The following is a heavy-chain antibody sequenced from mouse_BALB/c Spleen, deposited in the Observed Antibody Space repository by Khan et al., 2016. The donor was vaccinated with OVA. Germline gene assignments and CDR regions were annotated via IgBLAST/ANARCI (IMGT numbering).Heavy chain of an antibody. CDR3: GDELSGSFAC. Sequence: EVQLLESGGDLVKPGGSLKLSCVASGFTFSSYSMSWVRQTPDKSLEWVASISSGGDYTYYPDSVKGRFTISTDNAKNTLYLQMSDLKSEDTAMYYGGDELSGSFACWGQGTLVTVSA. CDR1: GFTFSSYS. D-gene: IGHD4-1*01. CDR2: ISSGGDYT. V-gene: IGHV5-6*01. J-gene: IGHJ3*01.